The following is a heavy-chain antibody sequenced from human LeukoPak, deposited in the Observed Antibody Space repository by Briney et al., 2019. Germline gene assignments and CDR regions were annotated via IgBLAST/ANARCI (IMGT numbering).Heavy chain of an antibody. D-gene: IGHD5-12*01. V-gene: IGHV3-48*03. Sequence: GGSLRLSCAGSGLTLSYYEINWVRQAPGKGLEWVSFTSRSDIFYADSVKGRFTIPRDYAKNSLYLQMNSLRAEDTAIYFCVRDEVATWSGFDIWGQGTMVTVSS. J-gene: IGHJ3*02. CDR2: TSRSDI. CDR1: GLTLSYYE. CDR3: VRDEVATWSGFDI.